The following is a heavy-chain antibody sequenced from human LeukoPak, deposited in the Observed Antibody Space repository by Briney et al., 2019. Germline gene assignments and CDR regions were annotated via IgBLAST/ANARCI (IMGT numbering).Heavy chain of an antibody. V-gene: IGHV3-21*01. CDR1: GFTFSSYS. Sequence: KSGGSLRLSCAASGFTFSSYSMNWVRQAPGKGLEWVSSISSSSSYIYSADSVKGRFTISRDNDKKLLYLQMNSLRVEDTAVYYCVRDRLTGLMSTLTPAWGQGTLVTVSS. CDR3: VRDRLTGLMSTLTPA. CDR2: ISSSSSYI. D-gene: IGHD4-11*01. J-gene: IGHJ5*02.